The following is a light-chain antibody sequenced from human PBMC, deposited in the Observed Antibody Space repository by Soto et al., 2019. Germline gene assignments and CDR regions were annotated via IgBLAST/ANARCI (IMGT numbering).Light chain of an antibody. CDR3: QSYDSSLRGSV. J-gene: IGLJ1*01. CDR2: ANT. Sequence: SGAPGQTLTISCTGSSSNIGAGYDVHWYQQLPGTAPKLLIYANTARPSGVPARFSGSKSGTSASLAINGLQTEDEADYYCQSYDSSLRGSVFGTGPKVTVL. V-gene: IGLV1-40*01. CDR1: SSNIGAGYD.